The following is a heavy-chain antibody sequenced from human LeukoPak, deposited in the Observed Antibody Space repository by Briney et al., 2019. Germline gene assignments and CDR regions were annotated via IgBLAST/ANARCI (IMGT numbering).Heavy chain of an antibody. D-gene: IGHD3-3*01. CDR1: GGSFTSYY. Sequence: PSETLSLTCAVYGGSFTSYYWSWIRQAPGKGLEWIGEINHSGVINSKPSLRSRVTISLHTSERQFSLELKSVTAADTGVYFCARGPGGTISGVYGMDVWGQGTTVTVSS. CDR2: INHSGVI. V-gene: IGHV4-34*01. J-gene: IGHJ6*02. CDR3: ARGPGGTISGVYGMDV.